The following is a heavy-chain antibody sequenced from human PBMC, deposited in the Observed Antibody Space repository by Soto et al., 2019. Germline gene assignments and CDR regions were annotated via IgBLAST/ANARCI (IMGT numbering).Heavy chain of an antibody. CDR1: GFTFSSYA. D-gene: IGHD6-19*01. CDR2: ITGGGENT. Sequence: EVKLLESGGGLVQPGGSLRLSCAASGFTFSSYAMRWVRQAPGKGLEWVSSITGGGENTHYADSVKGRFTISRDNSKTTLSLQLNRLRVEDTAVYHCAKGRIAVAAPYNWFDPWGQGTLVTVSS. CDR3: AKGRIAVAAPYNWFDP. J-gene: IGHJ5*02. V-gene: IGHV3-23*01.